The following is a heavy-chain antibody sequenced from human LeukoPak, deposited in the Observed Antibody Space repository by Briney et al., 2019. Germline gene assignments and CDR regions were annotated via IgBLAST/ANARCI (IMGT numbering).Heavy chain of an antibody. Sequence: KPSETLSLTCTVSGGSISSGSHYWSWIRQPAGKGLEWIGRIYTSGSTNYNPSLKSRVTISVDTANNQFSLKLSSATAADTAVYYCARLPRRRGSYLDYWGQGTLVTVSS. CDR3: ARLPRRRGSYLDY. CDR1: GGSISSGSHY. V-gene: IGHV4-61*02. J-gene: IGHJ4*02. D-gene: IGHD3-16*01. CDR2: IYTSGST.